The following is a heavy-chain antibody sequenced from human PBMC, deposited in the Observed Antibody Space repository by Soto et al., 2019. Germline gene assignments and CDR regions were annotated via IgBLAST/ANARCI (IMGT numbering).Heavy chain of an antibody. V-gene: IGHV3-21*01. Sequence: GGSLRLSCAASGFTFRSFTMNWVRQAPGKGPEWVSTISSNSAYIYYTDALRGRFTISRDNAKNSLHLQMNSLRAEDTAVYYCARESEDLTSNFDYWGQGTLVTVSS. CDR2: ISSNSAYI. CDR3: ARESEDLTSNFDY. J-gene: IGHJ4*02. CDR1: GFTFRSFT.